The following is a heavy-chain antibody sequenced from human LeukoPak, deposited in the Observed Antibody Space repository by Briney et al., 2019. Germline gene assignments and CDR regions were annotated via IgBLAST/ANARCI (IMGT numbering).Heavy chain of an antibody. CDR2: IRYDGNNQ. CDR3: TKEEQQLWFFDY. J-gene: IGHJ4*02. V-gene: IGHV3-30*02. Sequence: GGSLRLSCAASGFTFSSNGMHRVRQAPGKGLEWVAFIRYDGNNQYYADSVKGRFTISRDNSKNTLYLQMNSLRAEDTVVYYCTKEEQQLWFFDYWGQGTLVTVSS. CDR1: GFTFSSNG. D-gene: IGHD5-18*01.